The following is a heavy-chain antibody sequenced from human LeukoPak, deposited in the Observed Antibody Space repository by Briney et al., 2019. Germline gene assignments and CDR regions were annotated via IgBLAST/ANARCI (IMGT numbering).Heavy chain of an antibody. CDR2: INHSGST. V-gene: IGHV4-34*01. J-gene: IGHJ4*02. Sequence: PSETLSLTCAVYGGSFSGYYWSWIRQPPGKGLEWIGEINHSGSTNYNPSLKSRVTISVDTSKNQFSLKLSSVTAADTAVYYCARVSGGGNDYWGQGTLVTVSS. D-gene: IGHD4-23*01. CDR1: GGSFSGYY. CDR3: ARVSGGGNDY.